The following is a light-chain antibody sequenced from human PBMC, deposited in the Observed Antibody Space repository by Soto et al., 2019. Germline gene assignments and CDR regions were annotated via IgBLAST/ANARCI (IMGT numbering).Light chain of an antibody. J-gene: IGKJ1*01. CDR1: QSVSSTY. CDR3: KQYGRSLWT. V-gene: IGKV3-20*01. CDR2: ATS. Sequence: EIVLTQSPGTLSLSPGERASLSCRASQSVSSTYLAWYQQKPGQAPRLLIYATSTRATGIPDRFSGSGSGTDFTLTISRLEPEDFAVYYCKQYGRSLWTFGQGTKVEIK.